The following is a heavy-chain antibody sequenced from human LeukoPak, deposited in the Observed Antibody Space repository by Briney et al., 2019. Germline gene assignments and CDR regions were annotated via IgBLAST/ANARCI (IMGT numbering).Heavy chain of an antibody. J-gene: IGHJ4*02. D-gene: IGHD1-26*01. CDR3: ARLGLEGATIGFDY. CDR2: IYYSGTT. Sequence: SETLSLTCTVSGGSISSSSYYWSWIRQLPGKGLEWIGSIYYSGTTYYNPSLKSRVPISVDTSKNQFSLKLSSVTAADTAVYYCARLGLEGATIGFDYWGQGTLVTVSS. CDR1: GGSISSSSYY. V-gene: IGHV4-39*01.